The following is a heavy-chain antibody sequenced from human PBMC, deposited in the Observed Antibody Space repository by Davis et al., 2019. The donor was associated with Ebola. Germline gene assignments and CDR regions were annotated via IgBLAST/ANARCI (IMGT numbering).Heavy chain of an antibody. CDR1: GFTFDDYA. Sequence: SLKISCAASGFTFDDYALHWVRQAPGKGLEWVSGISWNSGSIGYADSVKGRFTISRDNAKNSLYLQMNSLRAEDTAVYYCARSLGYRGAFDIWGQGTMVTVSS. V-gene: IGHV3-9*01. D-gene: IGHD3-10*01. CDR3: ARSLGYRGAFDI. CDR2: ISWNSGSI. J-gene: IGHJ3*02.